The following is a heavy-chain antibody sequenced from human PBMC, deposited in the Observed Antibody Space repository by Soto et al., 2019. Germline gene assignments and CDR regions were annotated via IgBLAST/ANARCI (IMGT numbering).Heavy chain of an antibody. J-gene: IGHJ6*02. CDR2: INADNGNT. CDR3: ARVWAGGDLDV. D-gene: IGHD3-16*01. Sequence: ASVKVSCKASGYTFTSYAMHWVRQAPGQRLEWMGWINADNGNTNYAQKLQGRVTMTTDTSTSTAYMELRSLRSDDTAVYYCARVWAGGDLDVWGQGTTVTVSS. V-gene: IGHV1-3*01. CDR1: GYTFTSYA.